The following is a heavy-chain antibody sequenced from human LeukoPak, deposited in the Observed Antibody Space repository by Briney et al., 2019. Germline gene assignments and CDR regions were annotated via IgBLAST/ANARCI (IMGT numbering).Heavy chain of an antibody. CDR3: ARGLTYYYDSSGYSFFFQH. D-gene: IGHD3-22*01. J-gene: IGHJ1*01. CDR2: INHSGST. V-gene: IGHV4-34*01. CDR1: GGSFSGYY. Sequence: SETLSLTCAVYGGSFSGYYWSWIRQPPGKGLEWIGEINHSGSTNYNPSLKSRVTISVDTSKNQFSLKLSSVTAADTAVYYCARGLTYYYDSSGYSFFFQHWGQGTLVTVSS.